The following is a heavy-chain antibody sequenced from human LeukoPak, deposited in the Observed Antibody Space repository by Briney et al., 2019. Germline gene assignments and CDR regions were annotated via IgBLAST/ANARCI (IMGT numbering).Heavy chain of an antibody. CDR1: GGTFSRYA. CDR2: IIPIFGTA. D-gene: IGHD2-2*01. Sequence: SVKVSCKASGGTFSRYAISWVRQAPGHGLEWMGGIIPIFGTANYAQKLQGRVTITADESTRTAYMELSSLRAEDTAVYYCARGVVVPAAMGAPGYYYYMDLWGKGTTVTISS. CDR3: ARGVVVPAAMGAPGYYYYMDL. V-gene: IGHV1-69*13. J-gene: IGHJ6*03.